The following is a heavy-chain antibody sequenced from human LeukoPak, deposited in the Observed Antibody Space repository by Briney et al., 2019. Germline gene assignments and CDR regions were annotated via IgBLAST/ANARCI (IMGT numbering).Heavy chain of an antibody. D-gene: IGHD3-3*01. CDR3: AKDQLNETYYDFWSCYHKGDYYFDY. V-gene: IGHV3-23*01. J-gene: IGHJ4*02. Sequence: GGSLRLSCAASGFTFSSYAMSWVRQAPGKGLEWVSAISGSGGSTYYADSVKGRVTISRDNYKNTLYMQMNSLRAEDTAVYYCAKDQLNETYYDFWSCYHKGDYYFDYWGQGTLVTVSS. CDR2: ISGSGGST. CDR1: GFTFSSYA.